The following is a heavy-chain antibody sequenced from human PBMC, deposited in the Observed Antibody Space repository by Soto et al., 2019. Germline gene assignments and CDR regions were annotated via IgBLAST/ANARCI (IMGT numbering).Heavy chain of an antibody. CDR1: GFTFGSYS. D-gene: IGHD2-15*01. Sequence: EVQLVESGGGLVQPGGSLRLSCAASGFTFGSYSMNWVRQAPGKGLEWVSFILSSSGVIYYADSVKGRFTISRDNAKNSLYLQMNSLRSVDTAVYHCARDLRATLVATALPYYMDVWGKGTTVTVSS. V-gene: IGHV3-48*01. CDR3: ARDLRATLVATALPYYMDV. J-gene: IGHJ6*03. CDR2: ILSSSGVI.